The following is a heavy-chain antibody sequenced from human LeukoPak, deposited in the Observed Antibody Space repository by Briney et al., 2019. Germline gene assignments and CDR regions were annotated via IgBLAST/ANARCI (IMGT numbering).Heavy chain of an antibody. Sequence: GGSLRLSCAASGFTFGSYSMNWVRQAPGKGLEWVSSISSSSSYIYYADSVKGRFTISRDNAKNSLYLQMNSLRAEDTAVYYCASGVGATPAYWGQGTLVTVSS. CDR3: ASGVGATPAY. J-gene: IGHJ4*02. D-gene: IGHD1-26*01. CDR1: GFTFGSYS. V-gene: IGHV3-21*01. CDR2: ISSSSSYI.